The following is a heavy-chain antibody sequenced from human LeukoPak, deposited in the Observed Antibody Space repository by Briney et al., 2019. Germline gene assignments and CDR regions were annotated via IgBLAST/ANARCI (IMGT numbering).Heavy chain of an antibody. J-gene: IGHJ4*02. V-gene: IGHV3-74*03. CDR1: RFVFSNYW. D-gene: IGHD3-22*01. Sequence: FSAVSRFVFSNYWMHWVRQAPAEGLVWVSRINSDGSITEYADSVKGRFTISRDNAKNTLYLQMNSLRAEDTAVYYCARSPMYYYDGTGYGGWYFDYWGQGTLVTASS. CDR2: INSDGSIT. CDR3: ARSPMYYYDGTGYGGWYFDY.